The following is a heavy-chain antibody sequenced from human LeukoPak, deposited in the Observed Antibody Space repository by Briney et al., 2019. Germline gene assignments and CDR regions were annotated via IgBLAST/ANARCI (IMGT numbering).Heavy chain of an antibody. CDR3: ARVSRTTVRY. D-gene: IGHD4-17*01. J-gene: IGHJ4*02. V-gene: IGHV3-7*01. Sequence: GGSLRLSCAASGFTFSSYAMSWVRQAPGKGLEWVANIKVDGSEKYYAESVKGRFTISRDNAENSLYLQMNSLRGEDTAVYYCARVSRTTVRYWGQGTLVTVSS. CDR2: IKVDGSEK. CDR1: GFTFSSYA.